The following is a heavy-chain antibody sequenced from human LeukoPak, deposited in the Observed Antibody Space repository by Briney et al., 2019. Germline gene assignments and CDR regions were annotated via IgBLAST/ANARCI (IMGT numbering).Heavy chain of an antibody. V-gene: IGHV5-51*01. CDR3: ARHSPHTYYDFWSGYYNFDY. CDR2: IYPGGSDT. CDR1: GYSFTSYW. J-gene: IGHJ4*02. D-gene: IGHD3-3*01. Sequence: GESLKISCKGSGYSFTSYWIGWVRQMPGKGLEWMGIIYPGGSDTRYSPSFQGQVTISADKSISTAYLQWSSLKASDTAMYYCARHSPHTYYDFWSGYYNFDYWGQGALVTVSS.